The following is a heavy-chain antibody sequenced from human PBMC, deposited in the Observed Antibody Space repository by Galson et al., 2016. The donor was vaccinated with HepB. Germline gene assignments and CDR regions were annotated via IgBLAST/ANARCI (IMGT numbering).Heavy chain of an antibody. CDR1: GFPFSRYW. CDR3: GRDPVPGVPDYLDY. CDR2: MSVDGSHR. V-gene: IGHV3-30*03. J-gene: IGHJ4*02. D-gene: IGHD2-2*01. Sequence: SLRLSCAAPGFPFSRYWMHWVRQAPGKGLEWVAVMSVDGSHRYYADSVKGRFTISRDNSKNTMGLGMNSLTTDDTAGYYCGRDPVPGVPDYLDYWGQGTLVTVSS.